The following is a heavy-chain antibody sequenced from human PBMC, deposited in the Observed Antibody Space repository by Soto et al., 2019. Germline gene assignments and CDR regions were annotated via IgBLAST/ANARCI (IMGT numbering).Heavy chain of an antibody. CDR1: GFTFSSYS. V-gene: IGHV3-21*01. J-gene: IGHJ4*02. D-gene: IGHD5-18*01. Sequence: EVQLVESGGGLVKPGGSLRLSCAASGFTFSSYSMNWLRQAPGKGLEWVSSISSSSSYIYYADSVKGRFTSSRDNDKNSLYLQMNSLRDEDKAVYYCAIDREWIQLSPYYFDYWGQGTLVTVSS. CDR3: AIDREWIQLSPYYFDY. CDR2: ISSSSSYI.